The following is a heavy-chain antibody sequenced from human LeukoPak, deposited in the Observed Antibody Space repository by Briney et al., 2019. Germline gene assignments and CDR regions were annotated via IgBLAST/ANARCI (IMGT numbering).Heavy chain of an antibody. CDR1: GYTFTGYY. J-gene: IGHJ3*02. V-gene: IGHV1-2*04. CDR2: INPNSGGT. CDR3: ATDPSLQGNAFDI. D-gene: IGHD3-10*01. Sequence: ASVKVSCKASGYTFTGYYMHWVRQAPGQGLEWMGWINPNSGGTNYAQKFQGWVTMTRDTSISTAYMELSRLRSDDTAVYYCATDPSLQGNAFDIWGQGTMVTVSS.